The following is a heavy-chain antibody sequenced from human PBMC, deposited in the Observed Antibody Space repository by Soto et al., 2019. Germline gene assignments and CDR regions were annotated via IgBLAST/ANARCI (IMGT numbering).Heavy chain of an antibody. CDR2: TYYRSKWYN. CDR3: PREFPYYESSDSYFDY. Sequence: SQTLSLTCVISGDSVSGNSAAWNWIRHSPSRGLEWLGRTYYRSKWYNDYAVSVKSRITVTPDTSKNQFSLHLNSVTPEDTAVYYCPREFPYYESSDSYFDYWGLGALLTVSS. V-gene: IGHV6-1*01. CDR1: GDSVSGNSAA. D-gene: IGHD3-16*01. J-gene: IGHJ4*02.